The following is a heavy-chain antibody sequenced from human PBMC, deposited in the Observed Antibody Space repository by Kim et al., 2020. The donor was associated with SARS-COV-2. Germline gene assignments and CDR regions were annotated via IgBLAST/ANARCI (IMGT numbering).Heavy chain of an antibody. D-gene: IGHD3-10*01. V-gene: IGHV3-30*03. Sequence: VKGRFTISKDNSKNTLYLQMNSLRAEDTGVYYCAAGGILGFGELLPGDYWGQGTLVTVSS. CDR3: AAGGILGFGELLPGDY. J-gene: IGHJ4*02.